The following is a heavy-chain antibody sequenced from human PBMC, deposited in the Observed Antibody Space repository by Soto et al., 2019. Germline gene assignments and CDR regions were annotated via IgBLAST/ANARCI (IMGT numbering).Heavy chain of an antibody. CDR3: AREPWDGAPRPVDY. D-gene: IGHD6-6*01. J-gene: IGHJ4*02. CDR1: GFTVNNNY. V-gene: IGHV3-53*02. CDR2: IYGGGST. Sequence: EVQLVETGGGLVQPGGSLRLSCAVSGFTVNNNYMSWVRQAPGKGPEWVSVIYGGGSTYYADSVRGRFTVSRDNSKNTVYLQMDSLRVEDTAVYYCAREPWDGAPRPVDYWGQGTLVTVSS.